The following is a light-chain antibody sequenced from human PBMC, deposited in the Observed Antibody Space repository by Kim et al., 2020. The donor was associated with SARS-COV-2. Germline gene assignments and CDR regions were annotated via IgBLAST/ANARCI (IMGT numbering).Light chain of an antibody. V-gene: IGKV1-39*01. J-gene: IGKJ4*01. CDR1: QSISTY. Sequence: SVGDRFTITCRASQSISTYLKWYQQKPGKAPNLLIYDASTLQGGVPSRFSGSGSETDFTLTISSLQPEDFATYYCQQSFTTPSLTFGGGTKVDIK. CDR3: QQSFTTPSLT. CDR2: DAS.